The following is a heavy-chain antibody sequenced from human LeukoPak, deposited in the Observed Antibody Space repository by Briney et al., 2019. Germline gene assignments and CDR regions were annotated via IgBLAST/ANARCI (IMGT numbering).Heavy chain of an antibody. Sequence: ASVKVSCKASGYTFTDYYIHWVRQAPGQGLEWMAWISPNSGGTNSAQNFQGRVTMTRDTSISTAYMELSRLRSDDTAVYYCARGGTRNYGLFDYWGQGTLVTVSS. CDR2: ISPNSGGT. J-gene: IGHJ4*02. V-gene: IGHV1-2*02. CDR3: ARGGTRNYGLFDY. D-gene: IGHD1-7*01. CDR1: GYTFTDYY.